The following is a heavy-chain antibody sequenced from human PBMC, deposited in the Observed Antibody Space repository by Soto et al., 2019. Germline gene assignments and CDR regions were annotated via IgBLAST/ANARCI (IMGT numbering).Heavy chain of an antibody. Sequence: GASVKVSCKASGYTFSGYSITWVRQAPGQGLEWMGRISGYNGNTNYARTLRGRLTLTTDTSTSTAYMELRSLISDDTAVYYCARDVFCGGAPACPDMDVWGQGTTVTVSS. CDR2: ISGYNGNT. J-gene: IGHJ6*02. CDR3: ARDVFCGGAPACPDMDV. D-gene: IGHD2-21*01. V-gene: IGHV1-18*04. CDR1: GYTFSGYS.